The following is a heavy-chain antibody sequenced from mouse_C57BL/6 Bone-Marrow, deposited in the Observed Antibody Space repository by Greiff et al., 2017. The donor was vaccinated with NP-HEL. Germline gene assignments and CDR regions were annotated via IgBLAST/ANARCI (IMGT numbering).Heavy chain of an antibody. CDR3: ARRDYGSAWFAY. J-gene: IGHJ3*01. D-gene: IGHD1-1*01. Sequence: QVQLQQPGAELVKPGASVKLSCKASGYTFTSYWMHWVKQRPGQGLEWIGMIHPNSGSTNYNEKFTSKATLTVDKSSSTAYMQLSSLTSEDSAVYYCARRDYGSAWFAYWGQGTLGTVSA. CDR1: GYTFTSYW. V-gene: IGHV1-64*01. CDR2: IHPNSGST.